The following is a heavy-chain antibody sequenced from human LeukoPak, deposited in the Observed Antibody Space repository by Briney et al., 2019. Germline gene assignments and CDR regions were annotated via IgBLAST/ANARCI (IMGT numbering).Heavy chain of an antibody. J-gene: IGHJ6*03. V-gene: IGHV1-8*03. CDR2: MNPNSGNT. Sequence: ASVKVSCKASGYTFTSYDINWVRQAAGQGLEWMGWMNPNSGNTGYAQNFQGRVTITRNTSISTAYMELSSLRSEDTAVYYCARAPKVAAADRSYYMDVWGKGTTVTVSS. CDR1: GYTFTSYD. CDR3: ARAPKVAAADRSYYMDV. D-gene: IGHD6-13*01.